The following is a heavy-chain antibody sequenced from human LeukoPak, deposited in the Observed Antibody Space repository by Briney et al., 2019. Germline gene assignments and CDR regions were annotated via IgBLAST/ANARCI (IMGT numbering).Heavy chain of an antibody. CDR3: ARDTYYYDSSGYWPDAFDI. Sequence: GGSLRLSCAASGFTFSSYWMSWVRQAPGKGLEWVANIKQDGSEKYYVDSVKGLFNISRDNAKNSLYLQMNSLRAEDTAVYYCARDTYYYDSSGYWPDAFDIWGQGTMVTVSS. D-gene: IGHD3-22*01. J-gene: IGHJ3*02. CDR1: GFTFSSYW. CDR2: IKQDGSEK. V-gene: IGHV3-7*01.